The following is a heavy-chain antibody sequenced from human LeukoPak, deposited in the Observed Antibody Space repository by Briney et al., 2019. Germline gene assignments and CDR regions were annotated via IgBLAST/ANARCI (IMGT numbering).Heavy chain of an antibody. Sequence: GGSLRLSCAASGFTFSDYYMRWIRQAPGKGLEWVSYISSSGSTIYYADSVKGRFTISRDNAKNSLYLQMNSLRAEDTAVYYCARDIPSGWYSYFDYWGQGTLVTVSS. CDR3: ARDIPSGWYSYFDY. CDR1: GFTFSDYY. CDR2: ISSSGSTI. D-gene: IGHD6-19*01. J-gene: IGHJ4*02. V-gene: IGHV3-11*04.